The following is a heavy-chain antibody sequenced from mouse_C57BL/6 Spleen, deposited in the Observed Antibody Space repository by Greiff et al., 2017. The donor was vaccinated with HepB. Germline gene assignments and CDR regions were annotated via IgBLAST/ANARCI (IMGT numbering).Heavy chain of an antibody. CDR2: INYDGSST. J-gene: IGHJ1*03. Sequence: EVKLMESAGGLVQPGSSMKLSCTASGFTFSDYYMAWVRQVPEKGLEWVANINYDGSSTYYLDSLKSRFIISRDNAKNILYLQMSSLKSEDTATYYCARGTGTWYFDVWGTGTTVTVSS. V-gene: IGHV5-16*01. D-gene: IGHD4-1*01. CDR3: ARGTGTWYFDV. CDR1: GFTFSDYY.